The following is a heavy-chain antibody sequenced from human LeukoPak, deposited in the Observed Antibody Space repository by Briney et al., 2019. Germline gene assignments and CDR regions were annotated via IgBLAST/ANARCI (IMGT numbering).Heavy chain of an antibody. V-gene: IGHV3-53*01. Sequence: PGGSLRLSCAASGFTVSSNYMSWVRQAPGKGLEWVSVIYSGGSTYYADSVEGRFTISRDNSKNTLYLQMNSLRAEDTAVYYCARAFVDTAMVTFYYYYYMDVWGKGTTVTVSS. CDR2: IYSGGST. J-gene: IGHJ6*03. D-gene: IGHD5-18*01. CDR3: ARAFVDTAMVTFYYYYYMDV. CDR1: GFTVSSNY.